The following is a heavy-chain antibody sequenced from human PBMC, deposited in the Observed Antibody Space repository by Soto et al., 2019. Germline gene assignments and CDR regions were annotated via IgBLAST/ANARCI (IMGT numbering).Heavy chain of an antibody. V-gene: IGHV3-64*01. CDR2: ITSNGGNT. CDR1: GFTFSNYA. D-gene: IGHD2-21*01. J-gene: IGHJ6*02. Sequence: EVQLVESGGGLVQPGGSLSLSCAASGFTFSNYAMHWVRQAPGKGLEYVSVITSNGGNTDYASSVKGRFTISRDNSKNTLYLQMGSRRAEDMAVYYCARRIPFGYGMDVWGQGTTVTVSS. CDR3: ARRIPFGYGMDV.